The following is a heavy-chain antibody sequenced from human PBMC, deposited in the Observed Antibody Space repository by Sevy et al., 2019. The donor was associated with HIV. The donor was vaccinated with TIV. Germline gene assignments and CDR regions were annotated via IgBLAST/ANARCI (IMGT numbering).Heavy chain of an antibody. CDR2: IGYDGTIK. V-gene: IGHV3-30*02. D-gene: IGHD2-21*02. CDR1: GFTFSSYV. CDR3: ARGGGYCGGDCYSIAY. J-gene: IGHJ4*02. Sequence: GGSLRLSCAASGFTFSSYVMHWVRQAPGKGLEWVALIGYDGTIKYYADSVKGRFTISRDNSKDTLFLQMNSLTPEDTAVYYCARGGGYCGGDCYSIAYWGQGALVTVSS.